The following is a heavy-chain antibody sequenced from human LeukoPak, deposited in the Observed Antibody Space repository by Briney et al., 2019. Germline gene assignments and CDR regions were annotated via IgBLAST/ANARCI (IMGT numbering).Heavy chain of an antibody. CDR1: DYTFTSYG. J-gene: IGHJ4*02. CDR2: ISAYNGNT. Sequence: GASVKVSCKASDYTFTSYGISWVRQAPGQGLEWMGWISAYNGNTNYAQKLQGRVTMTTDTSTSTAYMELRSLRSDDTAVYYCARDWVRNYDGSGDFDYWGQGTLVTVSS. CDR3: ARDWVRNYDGSGDFDY. D-gene: IGHD3-10*01. V-gene: IGHV1-18*01.